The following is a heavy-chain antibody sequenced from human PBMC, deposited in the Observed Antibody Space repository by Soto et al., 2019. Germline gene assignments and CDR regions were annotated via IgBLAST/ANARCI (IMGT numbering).Heavy chain of an antibody. J-gene: IGHJ6*02. CDR1: GFTFGDYA. Sequence: PGGSLRLPCTASGFTFGDYAMSWFRQPLGKGLEWVGFIRSKANGGTTEYAASVKGRFTISRDDSKSIAYLQMNSLKTEDTAVYYCTRDRTLFLEWLSYYYYDGIDVWSQGSTVTVS. CDR2: IRSKANGGTT. D-gene: IGHD3-3*01. V-gene: IGHV3-49*03. CDR3: TRDRTLFLEWLSYYYYDGIDV.